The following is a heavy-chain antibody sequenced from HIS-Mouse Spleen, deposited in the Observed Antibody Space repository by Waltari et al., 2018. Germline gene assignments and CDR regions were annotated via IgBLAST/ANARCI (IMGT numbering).Heavy chain of an antibody. V-gene: IGHV3-30*04. Sequence: QVQLVESGGGVVQPGRSLRLSCAASGFTFSSYYMHWVRQAPGKGLEWVAVISYDGSNKYYADSVKGRFTISRDNSKNTLYLQMNSLRAEDTAVYYCARGVVVAAMGWFDPWGQGTLVTVSS. D-gene: IGHD2-15*01. J-gene: IGHJ5*02. CDR3: ARGVVVAAMGWFDP. CDR1: GFTFSSYY. CDR2: ISYDGSNK.